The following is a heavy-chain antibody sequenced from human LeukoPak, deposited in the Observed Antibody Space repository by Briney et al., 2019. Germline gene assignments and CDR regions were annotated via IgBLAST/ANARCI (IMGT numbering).Heavy chain of an antibody. Sequence: SETLSLTCAVYGGSFSGYYWSWIRQPPGKGLEWIGEINHSGSTNYNPSLKSRVTISVDTSKNQFSLKLSSVTAADTAVYYCARETSYTRTLDYWGQGTLVTVSS. D-gene: IGHD2-2*01. CDR1: GGSFSGYY. V-gene: IGHV4-34*01. CDR2: INHSGST. J-gene: IGHJ4*02. CDR3: ARETSYTRTLDY.